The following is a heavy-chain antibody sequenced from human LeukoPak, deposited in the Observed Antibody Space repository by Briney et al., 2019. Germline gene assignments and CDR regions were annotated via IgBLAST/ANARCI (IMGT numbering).Heavy chain of an antibody. Sequence: QSGRSLRLSCAASGFTFSTYSMHWVRQAPGKGLEWVAVISYDGGSKYYADSLKGRFTISRDNSKNTLYLQMNSLRAEDTAVYYCARDYATDTDMVWGQGILVTSSS. D-gene: IGHD5-18*01. J-gene: IGHJ4*02. CDR1: GFTFSTYS. CDR2: ISYDGGSK. V-gene: IGHV3-30-3*01. CDR3: ARDYATDTDMV.